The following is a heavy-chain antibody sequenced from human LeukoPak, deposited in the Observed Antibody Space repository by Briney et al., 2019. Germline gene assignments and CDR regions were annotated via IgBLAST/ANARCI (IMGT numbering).Heavy chain of an antibody. CDR1: GYTFTSYG. J-gene: IGHJ5*02. CDR3: ARAFGETNYYGSGSYWLAP. V-gene: IGHV1-18*01. D-gene: IGHD3-10*01. Sequence: ASVKVSCKASGYTFTSYGISWVRQAPGQGLEWMGWISAYNGNTNYAQKLQGRVTMTTDTSTSTAYMDLRSLRSDDTAVYYCARAFGETNYYGSGSYWLAPCGQGTLVTVSS. CDR2: ISAYNGNT.